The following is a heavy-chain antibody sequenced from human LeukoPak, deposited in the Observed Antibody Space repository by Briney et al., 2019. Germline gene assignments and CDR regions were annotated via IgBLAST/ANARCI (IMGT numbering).Heavy chain of an antibody. CDR1: GYTFTGYY. V-gene: IGHV1-2*02. J-gene: IGHJ4*02. CDR2: INPNSGGT. D-gene: IGHD2-15*01. Sequence: ASVKVCCKASGYTFTGYYMHWVRRAPGQGREWIRWINPNSGGTNYAQKFQGRVTMTRDTSISPAYIALGSLTYDATAVYYCARDQDIVFQAAGAGYWGQGTLVTVSS. CDR3: ARDQDIVFQAAGAGY.